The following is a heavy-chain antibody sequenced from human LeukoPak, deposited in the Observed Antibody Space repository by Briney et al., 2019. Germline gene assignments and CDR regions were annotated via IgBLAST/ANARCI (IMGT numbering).Heavy chain of an antibody. V-gene: IGHV3-30-3*01. CDR1: AFTFSHYP. J-gene: IGHJ3*02. CDR3: ARGKFFDI. Sequence: GGSLRLSCEASAFTFSHYPMDWVRQAPGQGLELVAIISDDGTNRYYADSVKGRFTISRDDSNNTVYLQMNSLRVDDTAIYFCARGKFFDIWGQGTMVTVSS. CDR2: ISDDGTNR.